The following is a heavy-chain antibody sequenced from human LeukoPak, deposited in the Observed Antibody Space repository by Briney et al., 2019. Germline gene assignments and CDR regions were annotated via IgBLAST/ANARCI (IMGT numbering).Heavy chain of an antibody. J-gene: IGHJ5*02. CDR3: ARGRDFWSGYPFDP. CDR2: MNPNSGNT. Sequence: GASVKVSCKASGYTFTTYDINWVRQATGQGLEWMGWMNPNSGNTGYAQKFQGRVTMTRNTSISTAYMELSSLRSEDTAVYYCARGRDFWSGYPFDPWGQGTLVTVSS. CDR1: GYTFTTYD. D-gene: IGHD3-3*01. V-gene: IGHV1-8*01.